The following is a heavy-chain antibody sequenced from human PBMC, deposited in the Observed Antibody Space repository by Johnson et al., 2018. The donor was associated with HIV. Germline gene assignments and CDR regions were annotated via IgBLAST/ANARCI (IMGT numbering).Heavy chain of an antibody. D-gene: IGHD3-10*01. Sequence: MQLVESGGGLVKPGGSLRLSCAASGFTFSNAWMSWVRQAPGKGLEWVGRIKSKTDGGTTDYAAPVKGRFTISRDDSKNTLYLQMNSLKTEDTAVYYCTTDTTYYYGAGKLDAFDMWGQGTMVTVSS. CDR2: IKSKTDGGTT. V-gene: IGHV3-15*01. J-gene: IGHJ3*02. CDR1: GFTFSNAW. CDR3: TTDTTYYYGAGKLDAFDM.